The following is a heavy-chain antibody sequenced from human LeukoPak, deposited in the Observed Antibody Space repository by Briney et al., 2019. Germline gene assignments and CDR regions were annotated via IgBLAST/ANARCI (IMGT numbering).Heavy chain of an antibody. V-gene: IGHV3-30*02. CDR2: IRYDGSNR. J-gene: IGHJ6*03. CDR3: AKDKYSSGYPLYMDV. D-gene: IGHD3-22*01. Sequence: GGSLRLSCAASGFTFSSYGMHWVRQAPGKGLEWVACIRYDGSNRYYADSVKGRFTISRDNSKNTLYLQMNSLRAEDTAVYYCAKDKYSSGYPLYMDVWGKGTTVSVSS. CDR1: GFTFSSYG.